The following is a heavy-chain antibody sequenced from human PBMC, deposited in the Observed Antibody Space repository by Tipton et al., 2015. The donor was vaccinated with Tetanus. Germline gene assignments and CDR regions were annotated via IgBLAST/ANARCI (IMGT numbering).Heavy chain of an antibody. D-gene: IGHD2-8*02. CDR1: GGSISSGTYY. CDR2: IYSYSGST. Sequence: TLSLTCNVYGGSISSGTYYWNWIRQPPGKGLEWIGSIYSYSGSTFQNPSLKSRVTISLDRSENQISLKMTSVTAADTAVYYCAGVTAQRTELYFEHWGQGTQVTVSS. V-gene: IGHV4-39*07. CDR3: AGVTAQRTELYFEH. J-gene: IGHJ1*01.